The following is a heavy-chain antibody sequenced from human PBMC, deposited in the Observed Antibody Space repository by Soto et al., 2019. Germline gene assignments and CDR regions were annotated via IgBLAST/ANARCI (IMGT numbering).Heavy chain of an antibody. V-gene: IGHV4-31*03. J-gene: IGHJ4*02. Sequence: PSETLSLTCTVSGGSILNGGHYWTWIRQHPGKGLEWIGRIFFSGNTHYNPALKSRLTFSLDTAKNQFSLKLTSVTAADTAIYYCERDNYGAMLDFCGPGPLVTVYS. D-gene: IGHD4-17*01. CDR3: ERDNYGAMLDF. CDR1: GGSILNGGHY. CDR2: IFFSGNT.